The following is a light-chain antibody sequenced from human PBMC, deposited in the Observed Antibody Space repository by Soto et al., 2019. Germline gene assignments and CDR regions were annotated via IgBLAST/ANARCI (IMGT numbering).Light chain of an antibody. V-gene: IGKV3-15*01. CDR2: GAS. Sequence: VMTQSXXPXXXXPXXXVXXSCXASQSVATNLAWYQQRPGQAPRLLIYGASKRAIGLPARFSGSGSGTEFTLTISSLQSEDFAVYYCQQYDNWPITFGQGTRLEIK. J-gene: IGKJ5*01. CDR1: QSVATN. CDR3: QQYDNWPIT.